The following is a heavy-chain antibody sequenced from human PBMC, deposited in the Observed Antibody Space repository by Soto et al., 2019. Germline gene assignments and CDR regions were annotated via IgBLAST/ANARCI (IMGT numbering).Heavy chain of an antibody. CDR3: XRLRGGLSYYYYYGMDV. CDR1: GFTFSSYA. J-gene: IGHJ6*02. V-gene: IGHV3-30-3*01. CDR2: ISYDGSNK. Sequence: PGGSLRLSCTASGFTFSSYAMHWVRQAPGKGLEWVAVISYDGSNKYYADSVKGRFTISADNSKNTLYLQMNSLRAEDTAVYYCXRLRGGLSYYYYYGMDVWGQGTTVTVSS. D-gene: IGHD2-15*01.